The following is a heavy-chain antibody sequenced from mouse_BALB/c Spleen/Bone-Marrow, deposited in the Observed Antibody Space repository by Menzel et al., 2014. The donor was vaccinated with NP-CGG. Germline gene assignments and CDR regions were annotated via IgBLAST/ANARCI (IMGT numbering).Heavy chain of an antibody. CDR1: GFNIKDTY. D-gene: IGHD2-10*02. V-gene: IGHV14-3*02. Sequence: VQLKQSGAELVKPGASVKLSCTASGFNIKDTYMHWVKQRPEQGLEWIGRIDPANGNTIYDPKFQGKATITADTSSNTAYLQLSSLTSEDTAVCYCTRGYGNYALYYYAMDYWGQGTSVTVSS. J-gene: IGHJ4*01. CDR3: TRGYGNYALYYYAMDY. CDR2: IDPANGNT.